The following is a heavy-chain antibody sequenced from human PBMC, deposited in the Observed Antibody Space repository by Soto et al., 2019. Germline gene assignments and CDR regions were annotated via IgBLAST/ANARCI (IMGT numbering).Heavy chain of an antibody. V-gene: IGHV4-39*01. CDR2: IYYSGST. J-gene: IGHJ4*02. CDR3: ASAETAMVTYFGY. CDR1: GGSISSSSYY. Sequence: PSETLSLTCTVSGGSISSSSYYWGWIRQPPGKGLEWIGSIYYSGSTYYNPSLKSRVTISVDTSKNQFSLKLSSVTAADTAVYYCASAETAMVTYFGYWGQGTLVTVSS. D-gene: IGHD5-18*01.